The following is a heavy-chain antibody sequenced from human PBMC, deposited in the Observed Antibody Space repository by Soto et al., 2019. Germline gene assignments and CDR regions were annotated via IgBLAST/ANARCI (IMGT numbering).Heavy chain of an antibody. CDR3: AREYSSSARWFDP. CDR1: GGSISSSNW. D-gene: IGHD6-13*01. V-gene: IGHV4-4*02. J-gene: IGHJ5*02. Sequence: PSETLSLTCAVSGGSISSSNWWSCVRQPPGKGLEWIGEIYHSGSTNYNPSLKSRVTISVDKSKNQFSLKLSSVTAADTAVYYCAREYSSSARWFDPWGQGTLVTVSS. CDR2: IYHSGST.